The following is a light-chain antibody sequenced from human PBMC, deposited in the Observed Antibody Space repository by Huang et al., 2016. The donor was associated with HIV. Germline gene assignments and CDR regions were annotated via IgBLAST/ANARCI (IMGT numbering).Light chain of an antibody. Sequence: EIVLTQSPATLALSPGERATLSCGASQTINRNYLAWYQQRPGLAPRLLIYDTSSRATGSPDRFSGSGSGTDFTLTISRLEPEDFAVYYCQRYDTSPTFGGGTKVEIK. CDR3: QRYDTSPT. CDR1: QTINRNY. J-gene: IGKJ4*01. CDR2: DTS. V-gene: IGKV3D-20*01.